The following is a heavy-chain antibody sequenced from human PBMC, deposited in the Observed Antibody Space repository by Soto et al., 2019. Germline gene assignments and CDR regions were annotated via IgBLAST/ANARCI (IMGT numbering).Heavy chain of an antibody. V-gene: IGHV3-66*01. Sequence: EVQLVESGGGLVQPGGSLRLSCAASGFTVSSNYMSWVRQAPGKGLEWVSVIYSGGSTYYAESVKGRFTISRDNSKNTLYLQTNRLRADDTAVYYCARDFVHGDHPEYFQHWGQGTLVTVSS. CDR1: GFTVSSNY. CDR2: IYSGGST. CDR3: ARDFVHGDHPEYFQH. D-gene: IGHD4-17*01. J-gene: IGHJ1*01.